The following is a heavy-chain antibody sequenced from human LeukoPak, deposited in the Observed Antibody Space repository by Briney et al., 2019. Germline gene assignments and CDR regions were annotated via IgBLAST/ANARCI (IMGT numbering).Heavy chain of an antibody. CDR1: GGTFSSYA. CDR2: IIPIFGTA. CDR3: ATIQLRFKKFVRLDY. D-gene: IGHD5-12*01. J-gene: IGHJ4*02. V-gene: IGHV1-69*13. Sequence: GASVKVSCKASGGTFSSYAISWVRQAPGQGLEWMGGIIPIFGTANYAQKFQGRVTITADESTSTAYMELSSLRSEDTAVYYCATIQLRFKKFVRLDYWGQGTLVTVSS.